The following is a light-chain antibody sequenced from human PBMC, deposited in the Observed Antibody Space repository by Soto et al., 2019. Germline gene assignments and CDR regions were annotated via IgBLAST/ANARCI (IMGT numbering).Light chain of an antibody. V-gene: IGKV1-33*01. CDR3: QQYDNLPGFT. CDR1: QDISNY. Sequence: DIQMTQSPSSLSASVGDRVTITCQASQDISNYLNWYQQKPGKAPKLLIYDASNLETGVPSRFSGSGSGTDFTFTISSPQPEDIATYYCQQYDNLPGFTFGPGTKVDIK. J-gene: IGKJ3*01. CDR2: DAS.